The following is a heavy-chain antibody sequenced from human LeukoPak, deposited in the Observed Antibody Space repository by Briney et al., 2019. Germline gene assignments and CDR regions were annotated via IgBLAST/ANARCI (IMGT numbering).Heavy chain of an antibody. CDR2: IYYSGST. D-gene: IGHD5-24*01. CDR3: AGVPLEVEMATDGYFDY. Sequence: SETLSLTCTVSGGSISSYYWSWIRQPPGKGPEWIGYIYYSGSTNYNPSLKSRVTISVDTSKNQFSLKLSSVTAADTAVYYCAGVPLEVEMATDGYFDYWGQGTLVTVSS. CDR1: GGSISSYY. V-gene: IGHV4-59*01. J-gene: IGHJ4*02.